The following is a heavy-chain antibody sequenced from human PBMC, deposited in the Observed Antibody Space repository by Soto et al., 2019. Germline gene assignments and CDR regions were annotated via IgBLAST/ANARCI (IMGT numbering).Heavy chain of an antibody. V-gene: IGHV4-30-2*01. CDR2: IYHSGST. D-gene: IGHD5-12*01. Sequence: PSETLSLTCAVSGGSIISGGYSWSWIRQPPGKGLEWIGYIYHSGSTYYNPSLKSRVTISVDRSKNQFSLKLSSVTAADTAVYYCARAVRRVASYFDYWGQGTLVTVSS. J-gene: IGHJ4*02. CDR3: ARAVRRVASYFDY. CDR1: GGSIISGGYS.